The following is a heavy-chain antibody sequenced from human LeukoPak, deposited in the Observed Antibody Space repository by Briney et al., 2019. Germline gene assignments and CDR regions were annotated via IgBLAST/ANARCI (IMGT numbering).Heavy chain of an antibody. V-gene: IGHV1-18*01. CDR1: GGTFSSYA. CDR2: ISAYNGNT. D-gene: IGHD6-13*01. J-gene: IGHJ4*02. Sequence: ASVKVSCKASGGTFSSYAISWVRQAPGQGLEWMGWISAYNGNTNYAQKLQGRVTMTTDTSTSTAYMELRSLRSDDTAVYYCARDPGSIAAAGGFDYWGQGTLVTVSS. CDR3: ARDPGSIAAAGGFDY.